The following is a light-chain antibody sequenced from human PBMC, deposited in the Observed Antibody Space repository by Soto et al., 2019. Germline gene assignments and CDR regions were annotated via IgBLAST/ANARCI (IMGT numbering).Light chain of an antibody. J-gene: IGLJ2*01. CDR1: SSNIGSNT. CDR2: YNN. Sequence: QSVLTQPPSASGTPGQRVTISCSGSSSNIGSNTVNWYQQLPGTAPKLLIYYNNQRPSGVPDRFSGSKSGTSASLAISGLQSEDEADYYCAAWDDSLNGPVFGGGTKLTV. CDR3: AAWDDSLNGPV. V-gene: IGLV1-44*01.